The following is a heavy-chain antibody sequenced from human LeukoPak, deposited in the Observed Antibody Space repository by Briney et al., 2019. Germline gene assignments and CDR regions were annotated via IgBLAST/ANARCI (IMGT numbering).Heavy chain of an antibody. D-gene: IGHD5-12*01. J-gene: IGHJ5*02. Sequence: PSETLSLTCTVSGGSISSYYWSWIRQPPGKGLEWIGYIYYSGSTNYNPSLKSRVTISVDTSKNQFSLKLRSVTAADTAMYYCARVGGSLRSGWFDPWGQGTLVTVSS. CDR2: IYYSGST. CDR1: GGSISSYY. CDR3: ARVGGSLRSGWFDP. V-gene: IGHV4-59*01.